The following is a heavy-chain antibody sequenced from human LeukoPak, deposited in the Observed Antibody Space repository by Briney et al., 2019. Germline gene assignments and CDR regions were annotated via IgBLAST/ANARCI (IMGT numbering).Heavy chain of an antibody. CDR3: AGSTTVTAFDY. CDR1: GFTFSDYY. Sequence: GGSLRLSCAASGFTFSDYYMSWIRQAPGKGLEWVSYISSSGSTIYYADSVKGRFTISRDNAKNSLYLQMNSLRAEDTAVYYCAGSTTVTAFDYWGQGTLVTVSS. V-gene: IGHV3-11*04. D-gene: IGHD4-17*01. J-gene: IGHJ4*02. CDR2: ISSSGSTI.